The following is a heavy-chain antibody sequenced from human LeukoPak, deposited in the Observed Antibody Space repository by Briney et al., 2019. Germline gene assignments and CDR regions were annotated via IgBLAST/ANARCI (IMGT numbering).Heavy chain of an antibody. Sequence: GASVKVSCKASGGTFSSYAISWVRQAPGQGLEWMGGIIPIFGTANYAQKFQGRVTITADESTSTAYMELSSLRSDDTAVYYCASVGATNVFTPHVNWGQGTLVTVSS. V-gene: IGHV1-69*13. CDR2: IIPIFGTA. CDR3: ASVGATNVFTPHVN. CDR1: GGTFSSYA. J-gene: IGHJ4*02. D-gene: IGHD1-26*01.